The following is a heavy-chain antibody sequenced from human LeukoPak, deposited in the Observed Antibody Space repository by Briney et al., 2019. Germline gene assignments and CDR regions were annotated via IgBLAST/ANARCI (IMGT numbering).Heavy chain of an antibody. Sequence: PGGSLRLSCAASGFTVSSNYMSWVRQAPGKGLEWVSVIYSGGDTNYADSVKGRFTISRDNSKNTLYLQMNSLRAEDTAVYYCAREESTLRWIQVWPDYWGQGTLVTVSS. J-gene: IGHJ4*02. D-gene: IGHD5-18*01. V-gene: IGHV3-66*01. CDR2: IYSGGDT. CDR1: GFTVSSNY. CDR3: AREESTLRWIQVWPDY.